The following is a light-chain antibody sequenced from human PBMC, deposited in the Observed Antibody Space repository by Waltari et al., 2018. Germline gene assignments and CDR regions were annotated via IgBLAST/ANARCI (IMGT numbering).Light chain of an antibody. CDR3: CSYAGSYTLGV. CDR1: SSDVGGYNY. J-gene: IGLJ3*02. CDR2: DGS. Sequence: QSALTQPRSVSGSPGQSVTISCPGTSSDVGGYNYVSWYQQHPGKAPKLMVYDGSKRPSVGPDRFSGSKSGNTASLTISGLQAEDEADYYCCSYAGSYTLGVFGGGTKLTVL. V-gene: IGLV2-11*01.